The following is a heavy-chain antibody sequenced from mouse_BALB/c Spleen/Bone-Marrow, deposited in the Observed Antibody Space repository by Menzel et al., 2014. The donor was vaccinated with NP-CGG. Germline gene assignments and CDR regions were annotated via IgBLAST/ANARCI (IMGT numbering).Heavy chain of an antibody. D-gene: IGHD2-10*02. Sequence: VQLVESGAELVRPGSSVKISCKASGYPFSSYWMNWVKQRPGQGLEWIGQIYPGDGETNYNGKFKGNATLTADKSSSTAYMQLISLTSKDSAVYFCARKYGDYWGQGTTLTVSS. V-gene: IGHV1-80*01. CDR1: GYPFSSYW. CDR3: ARKYGDY. J-gene: IGHJ2*01. CDR2: IYPGDGET.